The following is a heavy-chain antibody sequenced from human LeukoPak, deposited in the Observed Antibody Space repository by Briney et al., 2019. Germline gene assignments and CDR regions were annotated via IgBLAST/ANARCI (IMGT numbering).Heavy chain of an antibody. CDR3: AHRRSFYDSSGAYDF. CDR2: IYWNDDK. D-gene: IGHD3-22*01. J-gene: IGHJ4*02. V-gene: IGHV2-5*01. CDR1: GFSLSTSGVA. Sequence: SGPTLVKHTQTLTLTCTFSGFSLSTSGVAVGWIRQPPGKALEWLGFIYWNDDKRYSPSLKSRLTITMDTSKNQVVLTMTNMDPVDTATYYCAHRRSFYDSSGAYDFWGQGTLVTVSS.